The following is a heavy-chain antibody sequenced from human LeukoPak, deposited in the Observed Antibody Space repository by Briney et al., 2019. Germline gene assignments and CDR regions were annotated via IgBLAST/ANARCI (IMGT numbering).Heavy chain of an antibody. J-gene: IGHJ4*02. Sequence: PGGSLRLSCAAYGFTFSSYWMSWVRQAPGKGLEWVANMKQDGGEQFYGDSVKGRFIILRDNAKNSLYLQMNSLRAEDTAVYYCAGDQNLVGATGTFDYWGQGILVTVSS. CDR3: AGDQNLVGATGTFDY. D-gene: IGHD1-26*01. CDR2: MKQDGGEQ. V-gene: IGHV3-7*03. CDR1: GFTFSSYW.